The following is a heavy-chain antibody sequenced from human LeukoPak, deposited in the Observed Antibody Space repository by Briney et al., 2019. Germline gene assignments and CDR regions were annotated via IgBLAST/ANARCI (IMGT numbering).Heavy chain of an antibody. CDR2: ISSSSSYI. CDR1: GFTFSSYS. CDR3: ATDWDLTGGNFDY. V-gene: IGHV3-21*01. J-gene: IGHJ4*02. D-gene: IGHD1-14*01. Sequence: GGSLRLSCAASGFTFSSYSMNWVRQAPGKALEWVSSISSSSSYIYYADSVKGRFTISRDNAKNSLYPQMNSLRAEDTAVYYCATDWDLTGGNFDYWGQGTLVTVSS.